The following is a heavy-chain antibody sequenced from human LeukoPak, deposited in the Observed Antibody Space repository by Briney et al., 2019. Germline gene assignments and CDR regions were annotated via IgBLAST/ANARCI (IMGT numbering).Heavy chain of an antibody. J-gene: IGHJ3*02. V-gene: IGHV3-48*01. CDR2: LSRSTSTI. D-gene: IGHD1-1*01. Sequence: AGGSLRLSCAASGFTLSSYSMEWVRQAPGGGLEWVSHLSRSTSTIYYADSVKGRFTISRDNAKNSLYLQMNSLRAEDTAIYYCARVLLERPGIDSFDIWGRGTMVTVSS. CDR3: ARVLLERPGIDSFDI. CDR1: GFTLSSYS.